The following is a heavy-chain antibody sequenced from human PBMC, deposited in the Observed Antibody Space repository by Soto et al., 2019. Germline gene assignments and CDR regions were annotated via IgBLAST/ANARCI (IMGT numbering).Heavy chain of an antibody. J-gene: IGHJ3*02. Sequence: EVQLVESGGGLVQPGGSLRLSCAASGFTFSSYSMNWVRQAPGKGLEWVSYISSSSTIYYADSVKGRFTISRDNAKNSLYLQMNSLRDEDTAVYYCARDLHHDYGDPIDAFDIWGQGTMVTVSS. V-gene: IGHV3-48*02. CDR1: GFTFSSYS. CDR2: ISSSSTI. D-gene: IGHD4-17*01. CDR3: ARDLHHDYGDPIDAFDI.